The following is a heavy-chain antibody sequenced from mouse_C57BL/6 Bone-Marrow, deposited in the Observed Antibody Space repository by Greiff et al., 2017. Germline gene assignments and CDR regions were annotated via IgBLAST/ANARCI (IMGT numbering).Heavy chain of an antibody. D-gene: IGHD1-1*01. V-gene: IGHV1-55*01. CDR2: IYPGSGST. Sequence: QVQLQQSGAELVKPGASVTMSCKASGYTFPSYWITWVKQRPGQGLEWIGDIYPGSGSTNYNEKFKSKATLTVDTSSSTAYMQLSSLTSEDSAVYYCARSYYGSSEARDYWGQGTSVTVPS. J-gene: IGHJ4*01. CDR3: ARSYYGSSEARDY. CDR1: GYTFPSYW.